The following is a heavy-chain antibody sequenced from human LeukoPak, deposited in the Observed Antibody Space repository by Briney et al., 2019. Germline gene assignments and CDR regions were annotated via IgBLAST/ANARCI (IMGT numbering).Heavy chain of an antibody. CDR2: ISYDGSNK. Sequence: PGGSLRLSCAASGFTFSSYAMHWVRQAPGKGLEWVAVISYDGSNKYYADSVKGRFTISRDNSKNTLYLQMNSLKTEDTAVYYCATGGYYSGMGYWGQGTLVTVSS. CDR1: GFTFSSYA. CDR3: ATGGYYSGMGY. V-gene: IGHV3-30-3*01. D-gene: IGHD3-22*01. J-gene: IGHJ4*02.